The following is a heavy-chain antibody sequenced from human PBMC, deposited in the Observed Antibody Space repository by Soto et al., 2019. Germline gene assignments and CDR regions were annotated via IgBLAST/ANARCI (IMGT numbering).Heavy chain of an antibody. D-gene: IGHD6-19*01. CDR2: ISGSDGST. CDR1: GFTFSSYA. Sequence: EVQLLESGGGLVQPGGSLRLSRAASGFTFSSYAMSWVRQAPGKGLEWVSVISGSDGSTYYADSVKGRFTISRDNSKNTLYLQMNSLRAEDTAVYYCARRSSGWYFDYWGQGTLVTVSS. CDR3: ARRSSGWYFDY. J-gene: IGHJ4*02. V-gene: IGHV3-23*01.